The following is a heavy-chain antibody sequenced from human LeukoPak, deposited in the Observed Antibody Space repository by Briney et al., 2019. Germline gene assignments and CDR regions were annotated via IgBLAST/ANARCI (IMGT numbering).Heavy chain of an antibody. CDR1: GYTFTGYY. CDR2: INPNSGGT. Sequence: ASVKVSCKASGYTFTGYYMHWVRQAPGQGLEWMGWINPNSGGTNYAQKFQGRVTITADKSTSTAYMELSSLRSEDTAVYYCARAPLQSVYYYYMDVWGKGTTVTVSS. J-gene: IGHJ6*03. CDR3: ARAPLQSVYYYYMDV. V-gene: IGHV1-2*02.